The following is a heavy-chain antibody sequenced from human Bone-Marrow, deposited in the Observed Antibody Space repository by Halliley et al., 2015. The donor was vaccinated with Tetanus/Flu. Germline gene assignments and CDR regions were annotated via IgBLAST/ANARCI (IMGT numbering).Heavy chain of an antibody. Sequence: EWMGMIYPGDSDTRNSPAFRGRGPFSIDKSISTAYLQWSSLQASDTGIYYCARQIGNYAMDVWGQGTTVTVSS. CDR2: IYPGDSDT. J-gene: IGHJ6*02. V-gene: IGHV5-51*01. D-gene: IGHD3-16*01. CDR3: ARQIGNYAMDV.